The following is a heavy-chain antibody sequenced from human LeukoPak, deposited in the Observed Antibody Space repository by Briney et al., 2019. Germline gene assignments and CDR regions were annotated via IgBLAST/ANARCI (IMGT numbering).Heavy chain of an antibody. J-gene: IGHJ5*02. CDR3: ARQPDSGYVEGNWFDP. V-gene: IGHV1-2*02. CDR1: GYTFTGYY. Sequence: GASVKVSCKASGYTFTGYYMHWVRQAPGQGLEWMGWINPNSGGTNYAQKFQGRVTMTRDTSISTAYMELSRLRSDDTAVYYCARQPDSGYVEGNWFDPWGQGTLVTVSS. D-gene: IGHD5-12*01. CDR2: INPNSGGT.